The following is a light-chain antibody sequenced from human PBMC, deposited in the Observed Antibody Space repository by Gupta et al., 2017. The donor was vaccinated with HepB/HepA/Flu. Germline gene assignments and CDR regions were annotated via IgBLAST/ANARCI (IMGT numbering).Light chain of an antibody. CDR2: GNT. CDR3: QSYDTSLSGYV. V-gene: IGLV1-40*01. Sequence: HSLLTEPHALSAAPGRRVIISCTGSSPNIGAGYDVHWYQQLPGTAPKLLIYGNTNRPSGVPDRFSGSRSGTSASLAITGLQAEDEADYYCQSYDTSLSGYVFGTGTKVTVL. CDR1: SPNIGAGYD. J-gene: IGLJ1*01.